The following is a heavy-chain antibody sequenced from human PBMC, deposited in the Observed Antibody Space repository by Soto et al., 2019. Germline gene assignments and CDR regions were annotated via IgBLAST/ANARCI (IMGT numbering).Heavy chain of an antibody. CDR2: VDSDGSDT. CDR1: GITFSGYW. J-gene: IGHJ4*02. V-gene: IGHV3-74*01. Sequence: EVQLVESGGGSVQPGGSPRLSCVASGITFSGYWMHWVRQVPGKGLVWVARVDSDGSDTSYADSVKGRFTISRDNAKNTLYLQMNSLRVEDTAVYYCATVFEHWGQGIPVTVSS. CDR3: ATVFEH.